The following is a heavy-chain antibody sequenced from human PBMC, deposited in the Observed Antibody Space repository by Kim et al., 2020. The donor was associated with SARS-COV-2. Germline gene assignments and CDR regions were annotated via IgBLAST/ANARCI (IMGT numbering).Heavy chain of an antibody. V-gene: IGHV5-51*01. D-gene: IGHD3-3*01. Sequence: GESLKISCKAAGFTFTDFWIGWVRQIPGKGLEWIGIIYPYDSEIRYSPSFQGQVTISADESISTAYLQWGSLKASATAMYYCARQPPTFAFDFWGQGTLVAVSS. J-gene: IGHJ4*02. CDR3: ARQPPTFAFDF. CDR2: IYPYDSEI. CDR1: GFTFTDFW.